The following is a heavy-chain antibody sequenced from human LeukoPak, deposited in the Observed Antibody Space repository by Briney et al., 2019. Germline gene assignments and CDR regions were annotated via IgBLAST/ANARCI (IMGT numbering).Heavy chain of an antibody. CDR2: ISAYNGNT. CDR3: ARVQSPTMVRGVISYFDY. V-gene: IGHV1-18*01. J-gene: IGHJ4*02. CDR1: GYTFTSYG. Sequence: ASVKVSCKASGYTFTSYGISWVRQAPGQGLEWMGWISAYNGNTNYAQKLQGRVTMTTDTSTSTAYMELRSLRSDDTAVYYCARVQSPTMVRGVISYFDYWGQGTLVTVSS. D-gene: IGHD3-10*01.